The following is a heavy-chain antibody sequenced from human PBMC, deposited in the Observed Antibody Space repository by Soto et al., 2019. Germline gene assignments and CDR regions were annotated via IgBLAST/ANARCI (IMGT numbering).Heavy chain of an antibody. CDR3: ARVSGSYYYGMDV. V-gene: IGHV4-4*02. CDR2: IYHSGST. Sequence: QVQLQESGPGLVKPSGTLSLTCAVSGGSISSSNWWSWVRQPPGKGLEWIGEIYHSGSTNYNPSLTCRVTISVDKSKNQFSLKLTSVTAADTAVYYCARVSGSYYYGMDVWGQGTTVTVSS. CDR1: GGSISSSNW. J-gene: IGHJ6*02. D-gene: IGHD1-26*01.